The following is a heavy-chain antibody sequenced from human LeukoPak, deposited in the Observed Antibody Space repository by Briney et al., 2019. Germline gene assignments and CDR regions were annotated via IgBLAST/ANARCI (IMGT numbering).Heavy chain of an antibody. V-gene: IGHV4-59*08. D-gene: IGHD2-8*01. CDR2: LYYSGST. J-gene: IGHJ4*02. Sequence: PSETLSLTCTVSGGSISSYSWNWIRQPPGRGLEWIGNLYYSGSTNYNPPLKSRVTMSVDTSKNQFSLKLSSVTAADTAVYYCARHVYCTNGTCSDYWGQGTLVTVSS. CDR3: ARHVYCTNGTCSDY. CDR1: GGSISSYS.